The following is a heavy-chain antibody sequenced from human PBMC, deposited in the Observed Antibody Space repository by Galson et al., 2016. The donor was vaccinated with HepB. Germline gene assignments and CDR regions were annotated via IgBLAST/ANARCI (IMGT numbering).Heavy chain of an antibody. V-gene: IGHV3-21*01. CDR2: ISRSSSSI. CDR1: GFTFSSYS. CDR3: ARVPMPATYYYGMDV. Sequence: SLRLSCAASGFTFSSYSMHWVRQAPGKGLEWVSSISRSSSSISYADSVKGRFTISRDNAKKSVYLQMNSLRAEDTAVYYCARVPMPATYYYGMDVWGQGTTVTVSS. J-gene: IGHJ6*02. D-gene: IGHD2-2*01.